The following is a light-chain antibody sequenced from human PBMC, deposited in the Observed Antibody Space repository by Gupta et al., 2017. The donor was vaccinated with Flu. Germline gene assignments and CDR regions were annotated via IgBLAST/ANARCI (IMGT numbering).Light chain of an antibody. CDR3: LRHNDWRLG. CDR2: GAS. V-gene: IGKV3-15*01. Sequence: PATLSVSPGERATLSCRASQSVTNELASYQQKPVQAPRLLLYGASTRAAGIPGRFSGSGYVTEFTLTISSVQSEDFAVYYCLRHNDWRLGFGGGTKVEI. J-gene: IGKJ4*01. CDR1: QSVTNE.